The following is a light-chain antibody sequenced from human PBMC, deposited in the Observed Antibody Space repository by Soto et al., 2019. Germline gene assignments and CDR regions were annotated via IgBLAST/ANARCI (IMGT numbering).Light chain of an antibody. CDR3: ASYTASTTPYV. CDR1: SSDVGGYNY. Sequence: QSVLTQPASVSGSPGQSITISCTGTSSDVGGYNYVSWYQQHPGKAPKLMIYEVSYRPSGVSNRFSGSKSGNTASLTISGLQADDEATYYCASYTASTTPYVFGPGTKVTVL. CDR2: EVS. V-gene: IGLV2-14*01. J-gene: IGLJ1*01.